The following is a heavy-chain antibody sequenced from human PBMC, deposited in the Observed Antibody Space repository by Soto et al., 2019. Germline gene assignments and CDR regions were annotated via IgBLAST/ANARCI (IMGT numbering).Heavy chain of an antibody. D-gene: IGHD2-2*03. CDR1: GYTFTSYG. CDR2: ISAYNGNT. J-gene: IGHJ5*02. Sequence: QVQLVQSGAEVKKPGASVKVSCKASGYTFTSYGISWVRQAPGQGLEWMGWISAYNGNTNYAQKLQGRVTMTTDTATSTAYMELRSLRSDDTAVYYCARVGYCISTSCYGWFDPWGQGTLVTVSS. CDR3: ARVGYCISTSCYGWFDP. V-gene: IGHV1-18*01.